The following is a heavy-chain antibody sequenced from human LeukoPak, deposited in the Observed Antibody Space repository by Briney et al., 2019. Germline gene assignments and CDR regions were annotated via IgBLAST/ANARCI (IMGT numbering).Heavy chain of an antibody. CDR2: IIPIFGTA. V-gene: IGHV1-69*05. CDR1: GGTFSRYA. D-gene: IGHD3-9*01. J-gene: IGHJ4*02. Sequence: ASVKVSCKASGGTFSRYAISWVRQAPGQGLEWMGGIIPIFGTAHYAQKFQGRVTITTDESTSTAYMGLSSLRSEDTAVYYCARCPYDILAGYGDWGQGTLVTVSS. CDR3: ARCPYDILAGYGD.